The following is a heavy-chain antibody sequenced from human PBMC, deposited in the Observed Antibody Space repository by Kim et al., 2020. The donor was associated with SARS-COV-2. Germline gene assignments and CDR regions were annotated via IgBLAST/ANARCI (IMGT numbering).Heavy chain of an antibody. CDR2: ISYDGSNK. J-gene: IGHJ4*02. CDR3: ARAYGSGSYYGWANFDY. V-gene: IGHV3-33*05. Sequence: GGSLRLSCAASGFTFSSYVMHWVRQAPGKGLEWVAVISYDGSNKYYADSVKGRFTISRDNSKNTLYLQMNSLRAEDTAVYYCARAYGSGSYYGWANFDYWGQGTLVTVSS. CDR1: GFTFSSYV. D-gene: IGHD3-10*01.